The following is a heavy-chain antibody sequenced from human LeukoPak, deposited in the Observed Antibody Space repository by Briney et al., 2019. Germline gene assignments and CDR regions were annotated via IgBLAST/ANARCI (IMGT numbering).Heavy chain of an antibody. V-gene: IGHV1-46*01. CDR2: INPSGGST. J-gene: IGHJ4*02. D-gene: IGHD3-22*01. CDR1: GYTFTSYY. CDR3: ARVGYYESSGYYEY. Sequence: GGSLRLSCKASGYTFTSYYMHWVRQAPGQGLEWMGIINPSGGSTSYAQKFQGRVTMTRDTSISTVYMELSRLRSDDTAVYYCARVGYYESSGYYEYWGQGTLVTVSS.